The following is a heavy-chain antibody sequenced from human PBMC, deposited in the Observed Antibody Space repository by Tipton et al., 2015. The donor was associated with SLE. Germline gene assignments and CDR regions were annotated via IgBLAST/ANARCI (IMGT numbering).Heavy chain of an antibody. CDR1: GFTFSSYG. V-gene: IGHV3-30*18. CDR2: ISYHGSNK. Sequence: RSLRFSCAASGFTFSSYGMHWVRQAPGKGLEWVAVISYHGSNKYYTDSVKGRFTISRDNSKNTLYLQMNSLRAEDTAVYYCAKATGSYGLYYYYYMDVWGKGTTVTVSS. D-gene: IGHD5-18*01. CDR3: AKATGSYGLYYYYYMDV. J-gene: IGHJ6*03.